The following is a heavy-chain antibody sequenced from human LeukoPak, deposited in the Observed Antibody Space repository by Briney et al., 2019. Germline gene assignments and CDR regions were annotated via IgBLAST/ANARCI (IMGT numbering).Heavy chain of an antibody. CDR2: INPNSGGT. CDR1: GYTFTGYY. CDR3: ARGPLITMVRGVNVYYFDY. D-gene: IGHD3-10*01. J-gene: IGHJ4*02. V-gene: IGHV1-2*04. Sequence: GASVKVSCKASGYTFTGYYMHWVRQAPGQGLEWMGWINPNSGGTNYAQKFQGWVTMTRDTSISTAYMELSRLRSDDTAVYYCARGPLITMVRGVNVYYFDYWGQGTLVTVSS.